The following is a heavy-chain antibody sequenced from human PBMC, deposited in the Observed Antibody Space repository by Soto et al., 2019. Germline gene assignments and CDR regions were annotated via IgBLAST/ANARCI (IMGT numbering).Heavy chain of an antibody. J-gene: IGHJ5*02. CDR3: ARDMGYCTNGVCLNWFDP. Sequence: GGSLGLSCAASGFTFSSYSMNWVRQAPGKGLEWVSYISSSSSTIYYADSVKGRFTISRDNAKNSLYLQMNSLRDEDTAVYYCARDMGYCTNGVCLNWFDPWGQGTLVTVSS. D-gene: IGHD2-8*01. CDR2: ISSSSSTI. CDR1: GFTFSSYS. V-gene: IGHV3-48*02.